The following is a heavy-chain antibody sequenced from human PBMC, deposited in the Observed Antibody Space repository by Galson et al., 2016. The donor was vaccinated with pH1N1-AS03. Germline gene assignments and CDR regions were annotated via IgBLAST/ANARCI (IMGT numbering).Heavy chain of an antibody. CDR2: IDSGATTI. V-gene: IGHV3-74*03. CDR1: GFTFRVYT. Sequence: LRLSCAASGFTFRVYTMHWVRHVPGKGLVWVSRIDSGATTITYVDSVKGRFTISRDNGRNTLYLQMTDLRADDTALYYCARSTEGAFDYWYQGILVTVSS. J-gene: IGHJ4*02. CDR3: ARSTEGAFDY. D-gene: IGHD4/OR15-4a*01.